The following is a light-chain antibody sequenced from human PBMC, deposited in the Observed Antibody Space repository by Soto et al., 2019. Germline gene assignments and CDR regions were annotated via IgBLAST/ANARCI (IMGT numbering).Light chain of an antibody. J-gene: IGKJ4*01. CDR1: QSVSSY. V-gene: IGKV3-11*01. CDR2: DAS. Sequence: EIVLTQSPATLSLSPGNRATLSCRASQSVSSYLAWYQQKPGQAPRLLIYDASNRATGISARFSGSGSGTDFTLTITSLEPEDFAVYYCQPRSNWPSTFGGGTKVEIK. CDR3: QPRSNWPST.